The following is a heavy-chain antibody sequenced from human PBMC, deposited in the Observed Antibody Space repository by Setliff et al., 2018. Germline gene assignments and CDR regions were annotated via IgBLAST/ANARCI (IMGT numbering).Heavy chain of an antibody. J-gene: IGHJ3*02. CDR3: AKVHPTPYSIYALDI. CDR1: GYTFTNYW. D-gene: IGHD1-26*01. V-gene: IGHV5-51*01. Sequence: GESLKISCKGSGYTFTNYWIAWVRQMPGKGLEYMGIIYPADSDTTYSPSFQGQVTISADKSINTAYLQWSSLRADDTAVYYCAKVHPTPYSIYALDIWGQGTMVTVSS. CDR2: IYPADSDT.